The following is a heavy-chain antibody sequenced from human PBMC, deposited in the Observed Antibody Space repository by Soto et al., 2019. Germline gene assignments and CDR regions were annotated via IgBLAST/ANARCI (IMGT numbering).Heavy chain of an antibody. V-gene: IGHV1-18*01. J-gene: IGHJ4*02. CDR1: GYTFTNYG. CDR2: ISAYNGHT. D-gene: IGHD1-26*01. CDR3: LRWDGGYFDH. Sequence: QVQLVQSGVEVKKPGASVKVSCKAMGYTFTNYGLSWVRQAPGEGLEWLGWISAYNGHTKYAQKVQDRVTLTTDTSASTAYLELRSLTSDDAAVYCFLRWDGGYFDHWGQGTLVLVSS.